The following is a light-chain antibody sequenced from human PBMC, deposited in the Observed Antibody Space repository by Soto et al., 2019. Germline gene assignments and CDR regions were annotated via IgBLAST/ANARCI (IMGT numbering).Light chain of an antibody. J-gene: IGKJ4*01. Sequence: EMVMTQSPATLSVSPGERVTLSCRASRSISNNLAWYQQKPGQAPRLLIYGASTRATGIPARFSGSGSGTEFPPTINSLQSEDFVMYYCQPHTNWPVFTFGGGTRVEIK. CDR2: GAS. V-gene: IGKV3-15*01. CDR3: QPHTNWPVFT. CDR1: RSISNN.